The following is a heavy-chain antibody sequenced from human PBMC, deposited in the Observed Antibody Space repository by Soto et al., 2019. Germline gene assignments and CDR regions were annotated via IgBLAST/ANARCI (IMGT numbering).Heavy chain of an antibody. D-gene: IGHD3-16*01. CDR3: ARIVAVGDYYFDY. V-gene: IGHV5-51*01. Sequence: PGASLKISCKGSGYSFTSYWIGLVRQMPGKGLEWMGIIYPGDSDTRYSPSFQGQVNISADKSISTAYLQWSSLKASDTAMYYCARIVAVGDYYFDYWGQGPLVTVSS. CDR1: GYSFTSYW. CDR2: IYPGDSDT. J-gene: IGHJ4*02.